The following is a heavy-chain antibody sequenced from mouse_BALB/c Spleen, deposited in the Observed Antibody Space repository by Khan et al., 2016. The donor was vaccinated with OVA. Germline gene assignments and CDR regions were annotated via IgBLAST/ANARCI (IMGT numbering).Heavy chain of an antibody. Sequence: EVELVESGGDLVKPGGSLKLSCAASGFTFSSYSMSWVRQTPDKRLEWVASISSGGDYTYFPDSVKGRFTISRDNVDNALYLKMSRLRSEETAMYFCASHLNGSFDDWGKGTLVTGSA. V-gene: IGHV5-6*01. CDR2: ISSGGDYT. CDR3: ASHLNGSFDD. J-gene: IGHJ3*01. CDR1: GFTFSSYS.